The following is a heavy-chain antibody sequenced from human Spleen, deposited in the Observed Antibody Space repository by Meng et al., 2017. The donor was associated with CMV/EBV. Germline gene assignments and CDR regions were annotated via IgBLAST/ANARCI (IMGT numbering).Heavy chain of an antibody. J-gene: IGHJ5*02. CDR1: GYTFTGYY. CDR3: ARRANWAPWCDP. V-gene: IGHV1-2*02. CDR2: VNANSGAK. D-gene: IGHD7-27*01. Sequence: ASVKVSCKASGYTFTGYYMNWVRQAPGQGLEWMGWVNANSGAKDYAQKFQGRVTMTRDTSISTAYMELSRLRSDDTAVYYCARRANWAPWCDPWGQGTLVTVSS.